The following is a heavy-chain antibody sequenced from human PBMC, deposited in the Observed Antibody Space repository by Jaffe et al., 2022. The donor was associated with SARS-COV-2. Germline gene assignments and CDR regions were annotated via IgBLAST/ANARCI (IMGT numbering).Heavy chain of an antibody. D-gene: IGHD1-1*01. V-gene: IGHV3-30*04. J-gene: IGHJ6*02. CDR3: ASEGAAEGGNRQLGYYYYGMDV. CDR2: ISYDGSNK. Sequence: QVQLVESGGGVVQPGRSLRLSCADSGFTFSSYAMHWVRQAPGKGLEWVAVISYDGSNKYYADSVKGRFTISRDNSKNTLYLQMNSLRAEDTAVYYCASEGAAEGGNRQLGYYYYGMDVWGQGTTVTVSS. CDR1: GFTFSSYA.